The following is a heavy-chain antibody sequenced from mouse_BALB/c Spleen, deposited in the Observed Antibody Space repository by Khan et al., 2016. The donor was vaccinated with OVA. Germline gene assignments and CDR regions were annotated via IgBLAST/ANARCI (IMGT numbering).Heavy chain of an antibody. J-gene: IGHJ3*01. V-gene: IGHV1S81*02. Sequence: QVQLQQPGAELVKPGASVRLSCKASGYSFTSYYLYWVKQRPGQGLEWIGDINPSNGGTNFNEKFKSKATLTVDKSSSTAYIQLNSLTSEDSAVYYCTRSGYGSFAYWGQGTLVTVS. CDR1: GYSFTSYY. D-gene: IGHD2-2*01. CDR2: INPSNGGT. CDR3: TRSGYGSFAY.